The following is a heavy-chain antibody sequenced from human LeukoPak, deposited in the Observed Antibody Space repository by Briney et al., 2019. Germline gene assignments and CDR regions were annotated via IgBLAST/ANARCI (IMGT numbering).Heavy chain of an antibody. J-gene: IGHJ4*02. CDR1: GFTFSDYA. V-gene: IGHV3-30-3*01. CDR3: ARDYWWNYDY. CDR2: ISKDGSDK. D-gene: IGHD1-7*01. Sequence: GGSPRLSCAASGFTFSDYAMHWVRQAPGKGLEWVAVISKDGSDKYYPGSVRGRFTISRDNSKNTIYLQMDSLRAEDTAIYYCARDYWWNYDYWGQGTLVTVSS.